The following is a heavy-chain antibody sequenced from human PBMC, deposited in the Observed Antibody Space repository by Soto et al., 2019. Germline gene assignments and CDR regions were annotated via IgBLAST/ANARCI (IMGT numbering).Heavy chain of an antibody. CDR1: GVTFTNSI. CDR2: MIISSGNT. D-gene: IGHD1-20*01. CDR3: ARATLPGIRFDAFDI. V-gene: IGHV1-8*03. J-gene: IGHJ3*02. Sequence: ASVKVSCKASGVTFTNSIVQWVRQARGQGLEWMGWMIISSGNTGYAQKFQGRVTITRNTSISTAYMELSSLRSEDTAVYYCARATLPGIRFDAFDIWGQGTMVAVSS.